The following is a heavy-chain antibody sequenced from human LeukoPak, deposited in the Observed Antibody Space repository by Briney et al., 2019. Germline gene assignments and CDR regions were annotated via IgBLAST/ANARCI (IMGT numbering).Heavy chain of an antibody. CDR1: GFTFSSYW. Sequence: GGSLRLSCAASGFTFSSYWMSWVRQAPGKGLEWVANIKKDGSEKYYVDSVKGRFTISRDNAKNSLYLQMNSLRAEDTAVYYCARDSSGYDIVVVPAAMGFDPWGQGTLVTVSS. J-gene: IGHJ5*02. CDR3: ARDSSGYDIVVVPAAMGFDP. V-gene: IGHV3-7*01. D-gene: IGHD2-2*01. CDR2: IKKDGSEK.